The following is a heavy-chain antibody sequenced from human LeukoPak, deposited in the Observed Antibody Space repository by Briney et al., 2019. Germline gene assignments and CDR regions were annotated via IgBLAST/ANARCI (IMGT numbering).Heavy chain of an antibody. J-gene: IGHJ4*02. CDR2: IYYSGST. V-gene: IGHV4-39*07. D-gene: IGHD4-17*01. Sequence: SETLSPTCTVSGGSISSSSYYWGWIRQPPGKGLEWIGSIYYSGSTYYNPSLKSRVTISVDTSKNQFSLKLSSVTAADTAVYYCAREGYGDYAGGQGTLVTVSS. CDR3: AREGYGDYA. CDR1: GGSISSSSYY.